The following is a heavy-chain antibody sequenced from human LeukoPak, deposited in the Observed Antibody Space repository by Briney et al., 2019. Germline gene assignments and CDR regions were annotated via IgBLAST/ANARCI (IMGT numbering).Heavy chain of an antibody. CDR2: INTDGSST. Sequence: GGSLRLSCAASGFTFSSYWMHWVRQAPGKGLVWVSRINTDGSSTSYADSVKGRFTISRDNAKNTAYLQMNSLRAEDTAVYYCVRESSGWSGFDYWAREPWSPSPQ. J-gene: IGHJ4*02. V-gene: IGHV3-74*01. CDR3: VRESSGWSGFDY. CDR1: GFTFSSYW. D-gene: IGHD6-19*01.